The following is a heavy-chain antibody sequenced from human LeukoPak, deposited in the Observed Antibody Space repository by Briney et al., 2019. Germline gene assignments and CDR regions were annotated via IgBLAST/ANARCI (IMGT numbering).Heavy chain of an antibody. J-gene: IGHJ4*02. CDR2: ITGSDYST. D-gene: IGHD2-8*01. Sequence: GGSLRLSCAASGFTFSFSTYAMSRVRQAPGKGLEWVSSITGSDYSTYYADSVKGRFTISRDNSKNTLYLQMNSLRAEDTAAYYCAKGYCTNYVCYFDYWGQGTLVTVSS. CDR1: GFTFSFSTYA. CDR3: AKGYCTNYVCYFDY. V-gene: IGHV3-23*01.